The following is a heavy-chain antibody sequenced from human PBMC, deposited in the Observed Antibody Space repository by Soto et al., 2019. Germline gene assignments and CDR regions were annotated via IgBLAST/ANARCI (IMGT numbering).Heavy chain of an antibody. J-gene: IGHJ3*01. CDR2: TYYRSKWFH. Sequence: QGQLQQSGPGLVKPSQTLSLTCAISGDSVSIDITSWNWIRQSPSRGLEWLGSTYYRSKWFHDYAASVKSRITINPDTSKNQCSLELNSMTPEDTAVYYCARGNALDVWGQGTVVTVSS. CDR3: ARGNALDV. V-gene: IGHV6-1*01. D-gene: IGHD3-10*01. CDR1: GDSVSIDITS.